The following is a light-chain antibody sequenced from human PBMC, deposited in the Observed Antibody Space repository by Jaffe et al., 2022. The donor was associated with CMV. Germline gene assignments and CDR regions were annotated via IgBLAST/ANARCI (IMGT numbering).Light chain of an antibody. CDR3: QKYDRYPWT. Sequence: IQMTQSPFILSAAVGDRVTITCRASQDISDWLAWYQQKPGKAPKLLIFKASRLEGGVPSRFSGSGSGTEFTLTISSLQPDDFATYYCQKYDRYPWTFGQGTKVDI. CDR1: QDISDW. V-gene: IGKV1-5*03. CDR2: KAS. J-gene: IGKJ1*01.